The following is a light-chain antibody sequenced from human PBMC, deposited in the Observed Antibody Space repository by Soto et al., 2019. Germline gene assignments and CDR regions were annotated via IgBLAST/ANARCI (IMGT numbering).Light chain of an antibody. CDR3: QQYNNWPPMYT. V-gene: IGKV3-15*01. Sequence: EIVMTQSPATLSVSPGERATLSCRASQSISSNLDWYQQKPGQAPRLLIYSASTRATGIPARFTGSGSGTEFTLTISSLQSGDFAIYYCQQYNNWPPMYTFGQGTKLEIK. CDR2: SAS. CDR1: QSISSN. J-gene: IGKJ2*01.